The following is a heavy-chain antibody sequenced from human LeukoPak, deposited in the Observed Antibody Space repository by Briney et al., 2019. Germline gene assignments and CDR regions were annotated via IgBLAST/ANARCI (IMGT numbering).Heavy chain of an antibody. CDR2: INAADSDT. Sequence: GESLKISCKGSGYSFSTYWIGWVRQMPGKGLELMGLINAADSDTRYSPSFQGQVLISVDKSISTAYLQWGNLKATDTAFYYCARVPCTGGSCSRTFDYWGQGTLVTVYS. V-gene: IGHV5-51*01. CDR3: ARVPCTGGSCSRTFDY. D-gene: IGHD2-8*02. CDR1: GYSFSTYW. J-gene: IGHJ4*02.